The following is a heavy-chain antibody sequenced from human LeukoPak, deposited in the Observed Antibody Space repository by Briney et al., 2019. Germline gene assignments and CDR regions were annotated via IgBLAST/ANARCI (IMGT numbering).Heavy chain of an antibody. CDR2: IYYSGST. D-gene: IGHD1-26*01. V-gene: IGHV4-39*01. CDR1: GGSISSSSYY. Sequence: SETLSLTCTVSGGSISSSSYYWGWIRQPPGKGLEWIGSIYYSGSTYYNPSLKSRVTISVDTSKNQFSLKLSSVTAADTAVYYCARQAIVYFDYWAREPWSPSPQ. CDR3: ARQAIVYFDY. J-gene: IGHJ4*02.